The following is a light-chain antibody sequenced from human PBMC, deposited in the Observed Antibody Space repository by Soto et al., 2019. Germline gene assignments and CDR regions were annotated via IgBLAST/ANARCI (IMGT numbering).Light chain of an antibody. CDR2: GAS. Sequence: IVLTQSPGTLSLSPWERATLSCRASQGISSSYLAWYQQKPGQAPRLLMYGASTRATGIPARFSGSGSGTEFTLSISSLQSEDFAVYYCKQYKEWPPFTFGQGTRLEIK. J-gene: IGKJ5*01. V-gene: IGKV3-15*01. CDR3: KQYKEWPPFT. CDR1: QGISSSY.